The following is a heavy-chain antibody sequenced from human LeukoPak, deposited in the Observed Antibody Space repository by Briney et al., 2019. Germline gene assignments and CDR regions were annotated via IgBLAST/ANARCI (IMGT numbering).Heavy chain of an antibody. CDR2: IIPIFGTA. CDR3: ARSPDSSGSLWYFDL. J-gene: IGHJ2*01. V-gene: IGHV1-69*05. D-gene: IGHD3-22*01. CDR1: GGTFSSYA. Sequence: SVKVSCKASGGTFSSYAISWVRQAPGQGLEWMGGIIPIFGTANYAQKFQGRVTITTDESTSTAYMELSSLRSEDTAVYYCARSPDSSGSLWYFDLWGQGTLVTVSS.